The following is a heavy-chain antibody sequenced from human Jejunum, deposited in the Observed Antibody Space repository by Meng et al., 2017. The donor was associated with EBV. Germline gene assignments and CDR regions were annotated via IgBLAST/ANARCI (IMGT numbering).Heavy chain of an antibody. CDR2: IYHIGST. CDR1: GYSITRGAYL. D-gene: IGHD4-17*01. CDR3: ARGGPDFGDYVPFDY. J-gene: IGHJ4*02. Sequence: QLQESGLGLVNPLQSLSITCAVSGYSITRGAYLWSWIRQPPGKGLEWIGNIYHIGSTYYNPSLKSRVTISVDRSKNQFSLKLTSVTAADTAVYYCARGGPDFGDYVPFDYWGQGTLVTVSS. V-gene: IGHV4-30-2*01.